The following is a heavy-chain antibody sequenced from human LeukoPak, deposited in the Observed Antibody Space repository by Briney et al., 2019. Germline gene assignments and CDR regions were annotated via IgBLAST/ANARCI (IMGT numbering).Heavy chain of an antibody. CDR2: IYYSGST. V-gene: IGHV4-59*11. J-gene: IGHJ5*02. Sequence: SETLSLTCTVSGGSISSHYWSWIRQPPGKGLEWIGYIYYSGSTNYNPSLKSRVTISVDTSKNQFSLKLSFVTAADTAVYYCARAGITIFGVVSEGFDPWGQGTLVTVSS. CDR3: ARAGITIFGVVSEGFDP. CDR1: GGSISSHY. D-gene: IGHD3-3*01.